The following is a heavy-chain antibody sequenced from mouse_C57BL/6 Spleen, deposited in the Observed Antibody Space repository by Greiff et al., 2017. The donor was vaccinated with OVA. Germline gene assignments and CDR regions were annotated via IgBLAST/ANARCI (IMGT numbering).Heavy chain of an antibody. CDR2: INPNNGGT. J-gene: IGHJ3*01. CDR3: ARWLLGAY. D-gene: IGHD1-2*01. Sequence: VQLQQSGPELVKPGASVKISCKASGYTFTDYYMNWVKQSHGKSLEWIGDINPNNGGTSYNQKFKGKATLNVDKSSSTAYMELRSLTSEDSAVYYCARWLLGAYWGQGTLVTVSA. CDR1: GYTFTDYY. V-gene: IGHV1-26*01.